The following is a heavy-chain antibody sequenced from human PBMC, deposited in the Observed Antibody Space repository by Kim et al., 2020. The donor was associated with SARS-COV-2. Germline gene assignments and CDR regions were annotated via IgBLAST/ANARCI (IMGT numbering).Heavy chain of an antibody. CDR3: ARVTLGDSSGYYSYPFDY. V-gene: IGHV3-11*06. Sequence: GRFTISRDNAKNSLYLQMNSLRAEDTAVYYCARVTLGDSSGYYSYPFDYWGQGTLVTVSS. D-gene: IGHD3-22*01. J-gene: IGHJ4*02.